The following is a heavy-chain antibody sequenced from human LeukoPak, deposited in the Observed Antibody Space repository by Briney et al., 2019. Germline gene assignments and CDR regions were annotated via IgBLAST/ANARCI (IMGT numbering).Heavy chain of an antibody. V-gene: IGHV3-74*01. Sequence: GGSLRLSCAASGFTFSSYWMHWVRQAPGKGLVWVSRINTDGSSTSYADSVKGRFTISRDNAKNTLYLQMNSLRAEDAAVYYCAREGAGSGVLFDYWGQGTLVTVSS. D-gene: IGHD3-10*01. J-gene: IGHJ4*02. CDR1: GFTFSSYW. CDR2: INTDGSST. CDR3: AREGAGSGVLFDY.